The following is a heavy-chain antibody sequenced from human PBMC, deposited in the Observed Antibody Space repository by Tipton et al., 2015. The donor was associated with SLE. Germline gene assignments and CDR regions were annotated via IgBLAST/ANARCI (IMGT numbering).Heavy chain of an antibody. J-gene: IGHJ6*03. CDR2: ISSDGSNE. Sequence: SLRLSCAASGFPFGGYAVHWVRQAPGKGLEWVAVISSDGSNEYADSVKGRFTISRDNSKNTLYLQMNSLRAADTAVYYCARQLGMGYYYYMDVWGKGTTVTVSS. CDR3: ARQLGMGYYYYMDV. D-gene: IGHD7-27*01. CDR1: GFPFGGYA. V-gene: IGHV3-30*04.